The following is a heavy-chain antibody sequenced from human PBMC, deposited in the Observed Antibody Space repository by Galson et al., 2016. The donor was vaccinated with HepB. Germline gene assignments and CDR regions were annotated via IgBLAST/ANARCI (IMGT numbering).Heavy chain of an antibody. D-gene: IGHD5-12*01. J-gene: IGHJ4*02. CDR3: VREPPWGYLFKY. CDR2: IESDESST. Sequence: SLRLSCAASEFIFSSYWMSWVRQAPGKGLVWVSRIESDESSTSYADSVKGRFTISRDNAKNTLYLQMFSLRAEDTGVYYCVREPPWGYLFKYWGQGTLVTVSS. CDR1: EFIFSSYW. V-gene: IGHV3-74*01.